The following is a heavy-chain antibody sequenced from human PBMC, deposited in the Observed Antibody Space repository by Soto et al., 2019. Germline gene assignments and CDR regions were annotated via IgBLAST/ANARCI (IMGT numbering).Heavy chain of an antibody. CDR3: VGGQRVVVAVIFAFDI. Sequence: ASVKVSCKASGYTFTSYYMHWVRQAPGQGLEWMGIINPSGGSTSYAQKFQGRVTMTRDTSTSTVYMELSSLRSEDTAVYYCVGGQRVVVAVIFAFDIWGKGTMVTVSS. D-gene: IGHD2-15*01. V-gene: IGHV1-46*01. CDR1: GYTFTSYY. J-gene: IGHJ3*02. CDR2: INPSGGST.